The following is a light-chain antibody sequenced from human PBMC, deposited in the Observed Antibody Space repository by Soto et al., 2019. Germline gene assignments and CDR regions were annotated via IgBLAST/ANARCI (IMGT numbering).Light chain of an antibody. CDR3: LHHNGYPPV. CDR1: QPITND. V-gene: IGKV1-17*01. J-gene: IGKJ2*01. CDR2: LAS. Sequence: DIQMTQSPSSLSASVGDTVTITCRASQPITNDCAWYQQKAGRAPKCLILLASRLQTGVPSRFSGSGSGTEFTLTISSLQAEDFATYYCLHHNGYPPVFGQGTKVEIK.